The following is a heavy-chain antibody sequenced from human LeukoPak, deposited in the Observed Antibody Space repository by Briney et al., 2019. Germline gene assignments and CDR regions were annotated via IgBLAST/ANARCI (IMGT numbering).Heavy chain of an antibody. V-gene: IGHV4-61*02. CDR1: GGSISSGSYY. Sequence: SETLSLTCTVSGGSISSGSYYWSWIRQPAGKGLEWIGRIYTSGSTNYNPSLKRRVTISVDTSKNQFSLKLSSVTAADTAVYYCARDRRYDFWSGEWEGHYYYMDVWGKGTTVTVSS. CDR3: ARDRRYDFWSGEWEGHYYYMDV. J-gene: IGHJ6*03. CDR2: IYTSGST. D-gene: IGHD3-3*01.